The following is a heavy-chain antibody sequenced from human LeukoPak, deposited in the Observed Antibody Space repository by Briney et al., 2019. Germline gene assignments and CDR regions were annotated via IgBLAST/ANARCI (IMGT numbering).Heavy chain of an antibody. CDR3: ARGGSESDY. Sequence: GGSLRLSCVASGFSFSSYWMAWVRQAPGKGLEWVANIKEDGSVKHCVDSVKGRFTISRDNAKNSLYLQMNSLRAEDTAVYYCARGGSESDYWGQGTLVTVSS. V-gene: IGHV3-7*01. CDR2: IKEDGSVK. CDR1: GFSFSSYW. J-gene: IGHJ4*02.